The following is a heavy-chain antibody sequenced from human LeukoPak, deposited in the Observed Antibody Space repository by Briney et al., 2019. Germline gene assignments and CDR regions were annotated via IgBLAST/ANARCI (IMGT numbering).Heavy chain of an antibody. J-gene: IGHJ4*02. CDR3: ARDFERPDY. CDR1: GYTFTTYY. CDR2: INPSGGST. Sequence: ASVKVSCKASGYTFTTYYMHWVRQAPGQGLEWMGIINPSGGSTTYAQNFQGRVTMTRDTSTSAVYMEVSSLRSDDTAVYYCARDFERPDYWGQGTLVTVSS. V-gene: IGHV1-46*01.